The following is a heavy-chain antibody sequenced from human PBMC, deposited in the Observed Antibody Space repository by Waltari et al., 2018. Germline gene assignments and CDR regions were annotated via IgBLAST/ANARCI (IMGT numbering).Heavy chain of an antibody. J-gene: IGHJ6*02. V-gene: IGHV4-34*01. CDR1: GGSFRGYY. CDR3: ARLEECSGGNCYSANNHPVDV. D-gene: IGHD2-15*01. CDR2: INHAGNT. Sequence: QVHLQQWGAGLLKASETLSLTCAVDGGSFRGYYWSWVRQPPGKGLEWIGEINHAGNTNVNPSLKSRVVISEDTSKSQFYLKLTFVTAADTGVYYCARLEECSGGNCYSANNHPVDVWGQGTSVTVSS.